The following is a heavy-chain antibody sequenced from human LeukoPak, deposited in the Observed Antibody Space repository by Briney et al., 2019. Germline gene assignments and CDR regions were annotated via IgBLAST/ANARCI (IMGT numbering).Heavy chain of an antibody. CDR2: INHSGST. V-gene: IGHV4-34*01. CDR1: GGSFSGYY. Sequence: SETLSLTCAVYGGSFSGYYWSWIRQPPGKGLEWIGEINHSGSTNYNPSLKGRVTISVDTSKNQFSLKLSSVTAADTAVYYCARDHENWNYARWSDAFDIWGQGTMVTVSS. J-gene: IGHJ3*02. D-gene: IGHD1-7*01. CDR3: ARDHENWNYARWSDAFDI.